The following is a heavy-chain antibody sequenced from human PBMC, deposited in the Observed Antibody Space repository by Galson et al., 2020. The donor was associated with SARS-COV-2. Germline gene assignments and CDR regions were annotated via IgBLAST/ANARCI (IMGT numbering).Heavy chain of an antibody. D-gene: IGHD2-2*01. CDR3: LSYSSTRQNH. Sequence: GESLKISCSASGFIFSDYAMHWVRQAPGKGLEYVSAISSNGETSFYADSVNGRFTMSRDNSKNMFYLQMTDLRLEDTAFYFCLSYSSTRQNHWGQGTLVTVSS. V-gene: IGHV3-64D*06. CDR1: GFIFSDYA. CDR2: ISSNGETS. J-gene: IGHJ5*02.